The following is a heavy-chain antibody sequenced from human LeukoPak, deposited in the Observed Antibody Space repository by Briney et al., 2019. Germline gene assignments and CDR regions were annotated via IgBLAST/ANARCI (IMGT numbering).Heavy chain of an antibody. Sequence: GGSLRLSCAVSGFTFSSYGMSWVRQAPGKGLEWVSAISGSGGSTYYADSVKGRFTISRDNSKNTLYLQMNSLRAEDTAVYYCAKQQFGRDWLLRGCAFDIWGQGTMVTVSS. V-gene: IGHV3-23*01. CDR1: GFTFSSYG. J-gene: IGHJ3*02. D-gene: IGHD3-9*01. CDR3: AKQQFGRDWLLRGCAFDI. CDR2: ISGSGGST.